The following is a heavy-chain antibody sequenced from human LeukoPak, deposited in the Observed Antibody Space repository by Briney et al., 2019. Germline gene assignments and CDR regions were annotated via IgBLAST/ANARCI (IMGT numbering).Heavy chain of an antibody. Sequence: PGGSLRLSCAASGFTFSGSPILWVRQASGKGLEWVGRIRSKADNYATAYAASVQDRCTISRDDSKNTAYLQLNSLKIEDTAVYYCTQFNYWGQGALVTVSS. CDR2: IRSKADNYAT. CDR1: GFTFSGSP. J-gene: IGHJ4*02. D-gene: IGHD5-24*01. CDR3: TQFNY. V-gene: IGHV3-73*01.